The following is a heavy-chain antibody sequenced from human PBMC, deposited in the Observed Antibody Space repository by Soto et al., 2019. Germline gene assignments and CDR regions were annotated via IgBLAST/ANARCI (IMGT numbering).Heavy chain of an antibody. V-gene: IGHV1-8*01. CDR1: GYTFTSHD. D-gene: IGHD6-6*01. CDR3: ARVYSIEARRYFDS. J-gene: IGHJ4*02. CDR2: LNPHNGKT. Sequence: ASVKVSCKASGYTFTSHDINWVREATGQGLEWMGWLNPHNGKTGYAQRFQGRVTMTWNATTGTVYLELSSLRSEDTAMYYCARVYSIEARRYFDSWGQGTLVTVSS.